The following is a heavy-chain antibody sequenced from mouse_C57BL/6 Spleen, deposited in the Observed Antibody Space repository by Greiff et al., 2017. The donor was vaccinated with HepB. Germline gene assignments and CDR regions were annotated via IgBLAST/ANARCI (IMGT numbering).Heavy chain of an antibody. V-gene: IGHV1-61*01. CDR3: ARSGASYAMDY. J-gene: IGHJ4*01. CDR2: IYPSDSET. Sequence: QVQLQQPGAELVRPGSSVKLSCKASGYTFPSYWMDWVKQRPGQGLEWIGNIYPSDSETHYNQKFKDKATLTVDKSSSTAYMQLSSLTSEDSAVYYCARSGASYAMDYWGQGTSVTVSS. CDR1: GYTFPSYW. D-gene: IGHD3-1*01.